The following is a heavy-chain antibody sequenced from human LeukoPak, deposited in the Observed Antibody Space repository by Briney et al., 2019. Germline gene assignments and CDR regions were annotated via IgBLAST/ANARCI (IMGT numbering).Heavy chain of an antibody. CDR2: ISYDGSNK. J-gene: IGHJ3*02. CDR3: ARRRVGANFPGFDI. Sequence: GGSLRLSCAASGFTFSSYGMHWVRQAPGKGLEWVAVISYDGSNKYYADSVKGRFTISRDNSKNTLYLQMDSLRAEDTAVYYCARRRVGANFPGFDIWGQGTMVTVSS. CDR1: GFTFSSYG. V-gene: IGHV3-30*03. D-gene: IGHD1-26*01.